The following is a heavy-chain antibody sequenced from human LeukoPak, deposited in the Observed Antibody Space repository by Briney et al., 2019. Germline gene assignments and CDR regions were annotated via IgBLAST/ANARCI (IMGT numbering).Heavy chain of an antibody. J-gene: IGHJ4*02. V-gene: IGHV3-30*02. CDR3: ATHYYASGNYYNPIFY. D-gene: IGHD3-10*01. CDR2: IRYDESDK. Sequence: GGSLRLPCAASGFTFSRYGMHWVRQAPGKGLEWVALIRYDESDKKYKDSVKGRFTVSKDNSKNTLSLQMHSLRVEDTAVYYCATHYYASGNYYNPIFYWGQGALVTVSS. CDR1: GFTFSRYG.